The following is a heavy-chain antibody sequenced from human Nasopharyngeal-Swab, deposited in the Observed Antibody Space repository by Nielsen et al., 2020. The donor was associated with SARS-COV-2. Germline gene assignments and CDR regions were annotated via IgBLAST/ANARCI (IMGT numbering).Heavy chain of an antibody. CDR1: GFSFTTSA. J-gene: IGHJ4*02. CDR3: AKEEVPNDY. Sequence: GESLKISCAVSGFSFTTSAMSWVRQAPGKGLEWVSGISINGGNTYYADSVKGRFTISRDNSKSTVFLEMNSLRVEDTAVYYCAKEEVPNDYWGQGTLVTVS. V-gene: IGHV3-23*01. CDR2: ISINGGNT.